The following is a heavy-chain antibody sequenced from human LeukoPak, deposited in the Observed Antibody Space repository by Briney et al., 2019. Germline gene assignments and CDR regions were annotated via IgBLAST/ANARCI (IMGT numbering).Heavy chain of an antibody. D-gene: IGHD2-21*02. CDR2: ISSSGNTI. CDR3: ARLSLCGGDCLDWLDP. V-gene: IGHV3-48*03. Sequence: PGGSLRLSCAASGFTFSTYEMNWVRQAPGKGLEWVSYISSSGNTIYYADSVKGRFTISRDNAKNSLYLQMNSLRAEDTAVYYCARLSLCGGDCLDWLDPWGQGTLVTVSS. J-gene: IGHJ5*02. CDR1: GFTFSTYE.